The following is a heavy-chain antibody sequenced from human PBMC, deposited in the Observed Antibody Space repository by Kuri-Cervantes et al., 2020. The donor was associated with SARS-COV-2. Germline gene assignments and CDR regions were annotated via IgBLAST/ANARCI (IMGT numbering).Heavy chain of an antibody. D-gene: IGHD3-3*01. CDR2: ISYDGINK. CDR1: GFTFNSYG. CDR3: AKDGGGEVWSGYIMDV. J-gene: IGHJ6*02. Sequence: LSLTCAASGFTFNSYGIHWVRQAPGKGLEWVALISYDGINKYYADSVEGRFTISRDSSKNTVYLQMNSLRAEDTAVYYCAKDGGGEVWSGYIMDVWGQGTTVPVSS. V-gene: IGHV3-30*18.